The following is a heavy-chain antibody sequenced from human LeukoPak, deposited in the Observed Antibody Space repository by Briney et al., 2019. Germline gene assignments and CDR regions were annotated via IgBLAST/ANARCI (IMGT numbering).Heavy chain of an antibody. CDR2: INPNSGGT. V-gene: IGHV1-2*06. CDR3: ARGGTRSYWFDA. J-gene: IGHJ5*02. Sequence: ASVKVSCKASGYNFTAYYMHWVRQAPGQGLEWMGRINPNSGGTNYAQKFQGRVTMTRDTSITTAYMELNRLRSDDTAVYYCARGGTRSYWFDAWGQGTLVTVSS. D-gene: IGHD1-7*01. CDR1: GYNFTAYY.